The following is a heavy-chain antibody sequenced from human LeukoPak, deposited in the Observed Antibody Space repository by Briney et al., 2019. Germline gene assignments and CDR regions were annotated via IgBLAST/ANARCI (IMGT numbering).Heavy chain of an antibody. D-gene: IGHD3-22*01. CDR3: ARALFDSSGYYSITTVDFDY. J-gene: IGHJ4*02. V-gene: IGHV4-34*01. CDR2: INHSGST. CDR1: GGSFSGYY. Sequence: SETLSLTCAVYGGSFSGYYWSWIRQPPGKGLEWIGEINHSGSTNYNPSLKSRVTISVDTSKNQFSLKLSSVTAADTAVCYCARALFDSSGYYSITTVDFDYWGQGTLVTVSS.